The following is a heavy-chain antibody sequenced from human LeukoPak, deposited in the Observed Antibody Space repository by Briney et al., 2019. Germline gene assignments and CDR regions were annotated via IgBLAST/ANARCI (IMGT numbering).Heavy chain of an antibody. J-gene: IGHJ3*02. CDR1: GYTFTSYG. CDR2: ISAYNGNT. V-gene: IGHV1-18*01. D-gene: IGHD3-22*01. CDR3: ARGQETIYYDGSGYYPDDAFDI. Sequence: ASVKVSCKASGYTFTSYGISWVRQAPGQGLEWMVWISAYNGNTNYAQKLQGRVTMTTDTSTSTAYMELRSLRSDDTAVYYCARGQETIYYDGSGYYPDDAFDIWGQGTMVTVSS.